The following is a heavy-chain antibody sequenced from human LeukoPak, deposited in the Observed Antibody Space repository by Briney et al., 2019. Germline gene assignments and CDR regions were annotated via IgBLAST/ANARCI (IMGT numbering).Heavy chain of an antibody. CDR2: IYTSGST. CDR3: ATNTGTVFDY. Sequence: SETLSLTCTVSGGSISSGSYYWSWIRQPAGKGLEWIGRIYTSGSTNYNPSLKSRVTISVDTSKNQFSLKLSSVTAADTAVYYCATNTGTVFDYWGQGALVTVSS. D-gene: IGHD7-27*01. J-gene: IGHJ4*02. V-gene: IGHV4-61*02. CDR1: GGSISSGSYY.